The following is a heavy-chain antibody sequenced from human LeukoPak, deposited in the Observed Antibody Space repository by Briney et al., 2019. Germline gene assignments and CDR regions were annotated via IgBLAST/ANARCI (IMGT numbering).Heavy chain of an antibody. CDR1: GFTFDDYG. CDR3: ARSHCSGGSCYFGLFDY. D-gene: IGHD2-15*01. CDR2: ISGSGGGT. J-gene: IGHJ4*02. Sequence: GGSLRLSCAASGFTFDDYGMSWVRQAPGKGLEWVSAISGSGGGTYYADSVKGRFTISRDNSKNTLYLQMNSLRAEDTAVYYCARSHCSGGSCYFGLFDYWGQGTLVTVSS. V-gene: IGHV3-23*01.